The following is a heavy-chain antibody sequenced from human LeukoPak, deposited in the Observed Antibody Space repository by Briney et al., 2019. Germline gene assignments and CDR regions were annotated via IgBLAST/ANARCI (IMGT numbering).Heavy chain of an antibody. CDR1: GYTFTAYY. J-gene: IGHJ5*02. CDR2: VNPNSGGT. D-gene: IGHD4-4*01. Sequence: ASVKVSCKASGYTFTAYYILWVRQAPGQGLEWMGWVNPNSGGTKYAQKFQGRVNITRDTSTATGFMELTGLKSDDTAVYFCARVLGAETTFAPGAQGTLVPVPP. CDR3: ARVLGAETTFAP. V-gene: IGHV1-2*02.